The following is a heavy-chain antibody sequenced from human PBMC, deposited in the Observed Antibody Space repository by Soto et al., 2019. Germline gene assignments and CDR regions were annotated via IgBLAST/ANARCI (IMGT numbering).Heavy chain of an antibody. Sequence: ASVKVSCKASGYTFTSYGISWVRQAPGQGLEWMGWISAYNGNTNYAQKLQGRVTMTTDTSTSTAYMELRSLRSDDTAVYYCARPQGREITRVRGVKYNWFAPWGQGTLVTVSS. J-gene: IGHJ5*02. V-gene: IGHV1-18*01. D-gene: IGHD3-10*01. CDR1: GYTFTSYG. CDR2: ISAYNGNT. CDR3: ARPQGREITRVRGVKYNWFAP.